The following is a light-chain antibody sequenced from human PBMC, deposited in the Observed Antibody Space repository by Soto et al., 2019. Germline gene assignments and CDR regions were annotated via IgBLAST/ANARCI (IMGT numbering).Light chain of an antibody. V-gene: IGKV1-9*01. J-gene: IGKJ3*01. CDR1: QDIKTY. CDR2: GTF. Sequence: IQLTQSPSSLSASVGDRVSITCRASQDIKTYLAWYQQKQGQAPKLLISGTFTLHSGVPSRFNGGGFGTEFTRTISRLQPADFSTYYCQQLNNYPPFTFGPGTKVDLE. CDR3: QQLNNYPPFT.